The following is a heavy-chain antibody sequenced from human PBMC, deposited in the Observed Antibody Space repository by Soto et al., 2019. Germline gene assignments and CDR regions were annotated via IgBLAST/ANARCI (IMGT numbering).Heavy chain of an antibody. J-gene: IGHJ6*02. Sequence: PGGSLRLSCAASGFTFSNAWMNWVRQAPGKGLEWVGRIKSKTDGGTTDYAAPVKGRFTISRDDSKNTLYLQMNSLKTEDTAAYYCTTALLPAAMMVKYYYGMDVWGQGTTVTVSS. D-gene: IGHD2-2*01. V-gene: IGHV3-15*07. CDR1: GFTFSNAW. CDR3: TTALLPAAMMVKYYYGMDV. CDR2: IKSKTDGGTT.